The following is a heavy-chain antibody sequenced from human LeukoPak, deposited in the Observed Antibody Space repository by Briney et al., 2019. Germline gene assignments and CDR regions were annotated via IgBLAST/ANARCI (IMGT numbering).Heavy chain of an antibody. J-gene: IGHJ5*02. V-gene: IGHV1-18*01. CDR1: GYTFINYG. Sequence: ASVKVSCKASGYTFINYGISWVRQARGQGLEWMGWTGGDNVNTYYAQKFLGRVIMTTDISTTTAYMELRSLRPDDTAVYYCVRDWEWKAARNLFDPWGQGTRVTVSS. CDR3: VRDWEWKAARNLFDP. D-gene: IGHD6-6*01. CDR2: TGGDNVNT.